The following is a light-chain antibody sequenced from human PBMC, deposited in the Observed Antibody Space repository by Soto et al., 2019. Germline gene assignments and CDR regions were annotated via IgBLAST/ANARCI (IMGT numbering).Light chain of an antibody. CDR3: CSYGGTFYV. CDR2: DVS. Sequence: QSVLTQPRSVSGSPGQSVTISCTGTSSDVDDYNYVSWFQQHPGKAPKLMIYDVSERPSGVPDRFSGSKSGSTASLTISGLQAEDGADYYCCSYGGTFYVFGTGTKVTVL. J-gene: IGLJ1*01. CDR1: SSDVDDYNY. V-gene: IGLV2-11*01.